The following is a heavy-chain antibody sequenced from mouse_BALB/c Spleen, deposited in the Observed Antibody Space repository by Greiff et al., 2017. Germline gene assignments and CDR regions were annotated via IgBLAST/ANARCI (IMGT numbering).Heavy chain of an antibody. J-gene: IGHJ3*01. Sequence: EVQLQQSGPDLVKPSQSLSLTCTVTGYSITSGYSWHWIRQFPGNKLEWMGYIHYSGSTNYNPSLKSRISITRDTSKNQFFLQLNSVTTEDTATYYCARNYGYDGKTSWFAYWGQGTLVTVSA. CDR1: GYSITSGYS. CDR3: ARNYGYDGKTSWFAY. D-gene: IGHD2-2*01. CDR2: IHYSGST. V-gene: IGHV3-1*02.